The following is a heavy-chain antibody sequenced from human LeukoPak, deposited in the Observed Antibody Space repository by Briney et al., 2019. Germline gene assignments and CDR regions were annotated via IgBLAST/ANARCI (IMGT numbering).Heavy chain of an antibody. D-gene: IGHD6-13*01. Sequence: ASVKVSCKASGYTFTSYGISWVRQAPGQGLEWMGWISAYNGNTNYAQKLQGRVTMTTDTSTSTAYMELRSLRSDDTAVYYCARSQGAAGTLSAFTYGGQGPLVTVPS. J-gene: IGHJ4*02. V-gene: IGHV1-18*01. CDR3: ARSQGAAGTLSAFTY. CDR2: ISAYNGNT. CDR1: GYTFTSYG.